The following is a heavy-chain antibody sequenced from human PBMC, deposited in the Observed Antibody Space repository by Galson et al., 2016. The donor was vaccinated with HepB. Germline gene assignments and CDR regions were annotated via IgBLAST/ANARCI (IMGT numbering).Heavy chain of an antibody. V-gene: IGHV3-74*01. D-gene: IGHD2-2*01. CDR2: INSAGSSDASSV. CDR1: GFTFSSYW. J-gene: IGHJ5*02. Sequence: SLRLSCAASGFTFSSYWMHWVRQAPGKGLVWVSRINSAGSSDASSVSYADSVKGRFTISRDNAKNTLYLQMNSLRAEDTAVYYCARDTGGDCSSNSCFGWFDPWGQGTLVTVSS. CDR3: ARDTGGDCSSNSCFGWFDP.